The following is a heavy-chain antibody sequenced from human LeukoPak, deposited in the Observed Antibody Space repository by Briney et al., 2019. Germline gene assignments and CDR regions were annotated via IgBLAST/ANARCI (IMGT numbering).Heavy chain of an antibody. CDR2: IWNDGSNK. CDR3: ARASGPFDY. CDR1: GFSFSTYG. V-gene: IGHV3-33*01. Sequence: GRSLRLSCVASGFSFSTYGMHWVRQAPGEGLEWVAVIWNDGSNKYYADSVKGRFTISRDNSKNTLYLQMNSLRVEDTAVYYCARASGPFDYWGQGTLVTVSS. J-gene: IGHJ4*02.